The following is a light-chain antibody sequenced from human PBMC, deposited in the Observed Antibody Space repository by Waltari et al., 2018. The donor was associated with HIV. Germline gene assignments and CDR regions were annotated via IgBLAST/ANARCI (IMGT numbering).Light chain of an antibody. CDR3: QQYYRTPWT. J-gene: IGKJ1*01. CDR1: QSVLYSSNNKNY. V-gene: IGKV4-1*01. Sequence: DIVVTQAPHSLTVSLGERATTNRNSSQSVLYSSNNKNYLSWYQQKPGQPPKLRIYWASTRESGVPDRFSGSGSGTDFTLTISSLQAEDVAVYYCQQYYRTPWTFGQGTKVEIK. CDR2: WAS.